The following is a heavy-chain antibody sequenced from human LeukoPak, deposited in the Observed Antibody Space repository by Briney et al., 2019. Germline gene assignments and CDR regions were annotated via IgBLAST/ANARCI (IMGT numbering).Heavy chain of an antibody. D-gene: IGHD4-23*01. CDR2: ISSSSSYI. V-gene: IGHV3-21*01. Sequence: GGSLRLSCAASGFTFSSYSMNWVRQAPGKGLEWVSSISSSSSYIYYADSVKGRFTISRDNAKNSLYLQMNSLRAEDTAVYYCARDSDYGGNSGIGYFDYWGQGTLVTVSS. CDR1: GFTFSSYS. CDR3: ARDSDYGGNSGIGYFDY. J-gene: IGHJ4*02.